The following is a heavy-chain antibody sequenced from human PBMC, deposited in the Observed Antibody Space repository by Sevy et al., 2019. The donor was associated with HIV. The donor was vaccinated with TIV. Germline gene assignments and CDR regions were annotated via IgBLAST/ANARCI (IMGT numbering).Heavy chain of an antibody. V-gene: IGHV1-3*01. CDR1: GYTFNTLT. Sequence: ASVKVSCKASGYTFNTLTIHWLRQAPGQSLVWMGWLNPGNGNTKSAQHFRGRLTITSDTSARTAYLELTGLTSEDTAAYFCARDPYARRGFDYWGQGTLVTVSS. D-gene: IGHD3-16*01. CDR3: ARDPYARRGFDY. CDR2: LNPGNGNT. J-gene: IGHJ4*02.